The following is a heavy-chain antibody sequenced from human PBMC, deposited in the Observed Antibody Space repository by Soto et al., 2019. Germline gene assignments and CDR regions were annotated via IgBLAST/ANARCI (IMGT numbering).Heavy chain of an antibody. J-gene: IGHJ6*02. CDR2: IYHSGST. CDR3: ARESGCSGGSCYPSPSMDV. Sequence: PSETLSLTCAVSGGSISSGVYSWSWIRQPPGKGLEWIGYIYHSGSTNYNPSLKSRVTISVDTSKNQFSLKLSSVTAADTAVYYCARESGCSGGSCYPSPSMDVWGQGTTVTVSS. V-gene: IGHV4-61*08. CDR1: GGSISSGVYS. D-gene: IGHD2-15*01.